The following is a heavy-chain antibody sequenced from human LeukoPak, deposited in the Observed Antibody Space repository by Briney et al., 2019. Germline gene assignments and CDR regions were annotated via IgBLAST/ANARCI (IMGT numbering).Heavy chain of an antibody. CDR2: ISSSSTYI. CDR3: AREASSGWSDS. D-gene: IGHD6-19*01. J-gene: IGHJ5*01. V-gene: IGHV3-21*01. Sequence: GGSLRLSCAASGFTFSSYSINWVRQAPGKGLEWVSSISSSSTYIYYADSVKGRFTISRDNATNSLYLQMNSLRAEDTAVYYCAREASSGWSDSWGQGTLVTVSS. CDR1: GFTFSSYS.